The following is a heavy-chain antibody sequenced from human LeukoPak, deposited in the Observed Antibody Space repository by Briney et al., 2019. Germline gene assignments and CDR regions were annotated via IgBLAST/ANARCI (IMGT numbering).Heavy chain of an antibody. CDR2: VDHTGST. D-gene: IGHD4-11*01. CDR1: GGSFSGYY. V-gene: IGHV4-59*01. J-gene: IGHJ6*03. Sequence: PSETLSLTCAVYGGSFSGYYWTWIRQPPGKGLEWIGYVDHTGSTKFNPSLNGRVSISRDTSNNFFSLRLRSVTAADTAVYFCARGRVSSSTWYSTYYYFFYMDFWGKGTTVTVSS. CDR3: ARGRVSSSTWYSTYYYFFYMDF.